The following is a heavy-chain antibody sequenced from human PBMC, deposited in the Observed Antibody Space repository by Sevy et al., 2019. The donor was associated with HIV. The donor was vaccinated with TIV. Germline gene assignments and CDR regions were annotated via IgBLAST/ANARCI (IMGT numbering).Heavy chain of an antibody. Sequence: GGSLRLSCAASGFTFTSYAMHWVRQAPGKGLELVAVIWYDGSNKYYADSVKGRFTISRDTSKNTLFLLMNNLRAEDTAVYYCARVGIFEKSESQYRFMDYWGQGTLVTVS. CDR1: GFTFTSYA. V-gene: IGHV3-33*01. J-gene: IGHJ4*02. CDR3: ARVGIFEKSESQYRFMDY. CDR2: IWYDGSNK. D-gene: IGHD6-6*01.